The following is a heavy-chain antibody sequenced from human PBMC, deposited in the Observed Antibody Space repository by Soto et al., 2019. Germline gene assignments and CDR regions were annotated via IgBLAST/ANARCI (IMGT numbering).Heavy chain of an antibody. V-gene: IGHV5-10-1*01. CDR2: IDPSDSYT. CDR3: ARGRRYGDYEYYYYGMDV. CDR1: GYSFTSYW. D-gene: IGHD4-17*01. J-gene: IGHJ6*02. Sequence: PGESLKISCKGSGYSFTSYWISWVRQMPGKGLEWMGRIDPSDSYTNYSPSFQGHVTISADKSISTAYLQWSSLKASDTAMYYCARGRRYGDYEYYYYGMDVWGQGTTVTVSS.